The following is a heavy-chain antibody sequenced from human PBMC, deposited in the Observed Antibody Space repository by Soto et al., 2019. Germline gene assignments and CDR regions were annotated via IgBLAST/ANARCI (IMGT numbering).Heavy chain of an antibody. J-gene: IGHJ4*02. CDR2: ISYDGSNK. CDR1: GFTFSSYG. V-gene: IGHV3-30*03. CDR3: AANFDY. Sequence: GGSLRLSCAASGFTFSSYGMHWVRQAPGKGLEWVAVISYDGSNKYYADSVKGRFTISRDNSKSTLYLQINSLRTEDTAVYYCAANFDYWGQGTLVTVSS.